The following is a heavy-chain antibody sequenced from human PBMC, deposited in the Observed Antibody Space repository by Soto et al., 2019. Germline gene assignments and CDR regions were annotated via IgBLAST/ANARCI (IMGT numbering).Heavy chain of an antibody. J-gene: IGHJ4*02. V-gene: IGHV4-39*01. CDR1: GGSISSSSYY. CDR2: IYYSGST. D-gene: IGHD6-19*01. Sequence: QLQLQESGPGLVKPSETLSLTCTVSGGSISSSSYYWGWIRQPPGKGLEWIGSIYYSGSTYYNPSLKSRVTIAVNTSKNQFSLKLSTVTAADTALYYCARRGYSSGWYVLNYFDYWGQGTLVTVSS. CDR3: ARRGYSSGWYVLNYFDY.